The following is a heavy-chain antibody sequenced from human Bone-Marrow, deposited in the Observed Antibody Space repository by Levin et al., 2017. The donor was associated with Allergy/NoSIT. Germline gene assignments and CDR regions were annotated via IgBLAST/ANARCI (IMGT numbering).Heavy chain of an antibody. CDR2: IVVGSGNT. CDR3: AAVPGWFGDAGWFDP. V-gene: IGHV1-58*02. CDR1: GFTFTSSA. D-gene: IGHD3-10*01. J-gene: IGHJ5*02. Sequence: SVKVSCKASGFTFTSSAMQWVRQARGQRLEWIGWIVVGSGNTNYAQKFQERVTITRDMSTSTAYMELSSLRSEDTAVYYCAAVPGWFGDAGWFDPWGQGTLVTVSS.